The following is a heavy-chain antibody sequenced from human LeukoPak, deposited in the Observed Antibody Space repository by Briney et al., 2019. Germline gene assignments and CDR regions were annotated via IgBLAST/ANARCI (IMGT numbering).Heavy chain of an antibody. CDR3: SCGGDCYYYGMDV. D-gene: IGHD2-21*01. CDR1: GFTFSSYA. CDR2: ISGSGGST. Sequence: GGSLRLSCAASGFTFSSYAMSWVRQAPGKGLEWVSAISGSGGSTYYADSVKGRFTISRDNSKNTLCLQMNSLRAEDTAVYYCSCGGDCYYYGMDVWGQGTTVTVSS. J-gene: IGHJ6*02. V-gene: IGHV3-23*01.